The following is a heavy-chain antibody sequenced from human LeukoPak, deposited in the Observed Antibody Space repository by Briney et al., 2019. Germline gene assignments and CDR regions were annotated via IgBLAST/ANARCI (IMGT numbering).Heavy chain of an antibody. CDR2: IKGKTDGGTR. J-gene: IGHJ3*02. D-gene: IGHD3-22*01. Sequence: GGSLRLSCAASGFTFSNAWMSWVRQAPGKGLEWVGRIKGKTDGGTRGYAAPVKGRFTISRDDSKNTLYLQMNSLKTEDTAVYYCTTGGSYYYDSSGTLDAFDIWGQGTMVTVSS. CDR1: GFTFSNAW. V-gene: IGHV3-15*01. CDR3: TTGGSYYYDSSGTLDAFDI.